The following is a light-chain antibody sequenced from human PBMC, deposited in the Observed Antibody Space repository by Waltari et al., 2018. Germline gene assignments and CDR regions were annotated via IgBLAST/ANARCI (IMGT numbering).Light chain of an antibody. CDR2: DAS. CDR3: QQRKFWPPIT. CDR1: QSVSNY. Sequence: EVVLTQSPATLSLSPGERATLSCRASQSVSNYLAWYQQKPGQAPRLLIYDASNRATGIPARFSGSGSVTDFTITISSLEPEDVAVYYCQQRKFWPPITIGQGTRLESK. V-gene: IGKV3-11*01. J-gene: IGKJ5*01.